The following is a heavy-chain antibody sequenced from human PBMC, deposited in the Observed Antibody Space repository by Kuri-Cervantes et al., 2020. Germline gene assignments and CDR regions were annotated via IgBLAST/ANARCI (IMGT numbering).Heavy chain of an antibody. V-gene: IGHV3-30-3*02. J-gene: IGHJ5*02. CDR2: ISYDGSNK. D-gene: IGHD3-22*01. Sequence: GESLKISCAASGFTFSSYAMHWVRQAPGKGLEWVAVISYDGSNKYYADSVKGRLTISRDNSKNTLYLQMNSLRAEDTAVYYCAKSLITMIVVAWGQGTLVTVSS. CDR3: AKSLITMIVVA. CDR1: GFTFSSYA.